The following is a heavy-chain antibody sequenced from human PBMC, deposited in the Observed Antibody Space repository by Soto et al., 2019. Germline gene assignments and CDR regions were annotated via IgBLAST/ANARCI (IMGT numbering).Heavy chain of an antibody. D-gene: IGHD1-26*01. CDR1: GYTFNNFG. CDR2: ISPYNGNT. V-gene: IGHV1-18*01. J-gene: IGHJ4*02. Sequence: ASVKVSCKSSGYTFNNFGITCVRQAPGQGLEWVGWISPYNGNTNYAQKLQGRVSMTTDTSTSTAYMELRSLRSDDTAVYYCAKGGVGATRPGGYFDYWGQGTLVTVSS. CDR3: AKGGVGATRPGGYFDY.